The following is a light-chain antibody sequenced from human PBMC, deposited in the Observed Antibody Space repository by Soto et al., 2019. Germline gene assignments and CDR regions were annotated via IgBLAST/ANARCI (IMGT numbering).Light chain of an antibody. Sequence: EIVMTQSPATLSVSPGERATLSCRASQSVSSNLAWYQQKPGQAPRLLIYGASTRATGIPARFSGSGSGTEFTLTISSLEPEDFAIYYCQKYDNSPRTFGQGTKVDIK. J-gene: IGKJ1*01. CDR2: GAS. CDR1: QSVSSN. V-gene: IGKV3-15*01. CDR3: QKYDNSPRT.